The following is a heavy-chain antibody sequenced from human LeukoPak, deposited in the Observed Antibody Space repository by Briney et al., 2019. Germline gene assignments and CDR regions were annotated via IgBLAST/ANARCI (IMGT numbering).Heavy chain of an antibody. Sequence: PGGSLRLSCAASGFTFSSYSMNWVRQAPGKGLEWVSSISSSSSYIYYADSVKGRFTISRDNAKNSLYLQMNSLRAEDTAVYYCARDYDFWSGYPGYHYYGMDVWGQGTTVTVSS. D-gene: IGHD3-3*01. V-gene: IGHV3-21*01. CDR3: ARDYDFWSGYPGYHYYGMDV. CDR1: GFTFSSYS. J-gene: IGHJ6*02. CDR2: ISSSSSYI.